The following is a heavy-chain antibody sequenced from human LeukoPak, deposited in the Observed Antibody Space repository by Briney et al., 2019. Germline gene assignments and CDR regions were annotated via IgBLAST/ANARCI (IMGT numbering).Heavy chain of an antibody. D-gene: IGHD3-22*01. J-gene: IGHJ5*02. V-gene: IGHV3-23*01. Sequence: GGSLRLSCAASGFTFSSYAMSWVRQAPGKGLEWVSAISGSGGSTYYADSVKGRFTISRDNSKNTLYLQMNSLRAEDTAVYYCASEEGYYDSSGYYPTRINWFDPWGQGTLVTVS. CDR2: ISGSGGST. CDR3: ASEEGYYDSSGYYPTRINWFDP. CDR1: GFTFSSYA.